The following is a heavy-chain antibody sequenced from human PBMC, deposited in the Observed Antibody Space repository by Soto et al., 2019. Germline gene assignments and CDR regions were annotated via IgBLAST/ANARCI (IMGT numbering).Heavy chain of an antibody. CDR3: AQYYYYSSGFHPNYYYGMDV. Sequence: QVTLKESGPVLVKPTETLTLTCTVSGFSLSNARMGVSWIRQPPGKALEWLAHIFSNDEKSYSTSLKSRLTISKDTSKSQVGLTMTNMDHVDTATYYCAQYYYYSSGFHPNYYYGMDVWGQGTTVTVSS. J-gene: IGHJ6*02. D-gene: IGHD3-22*01. CDR2: IFSNDEK. CDR1: GFSLSNARMG. V-gene: IGHV2-26*01.